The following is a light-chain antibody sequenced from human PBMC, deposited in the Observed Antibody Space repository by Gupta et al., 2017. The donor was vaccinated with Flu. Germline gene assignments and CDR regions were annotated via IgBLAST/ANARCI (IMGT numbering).Light chain of an antibody. V-gene: IGKV1-39*01. CDR2: AAS. CDR1: QSISDY. J-gene: IGKJ1*01. CDR3: FQTYSTLSWT. Sequence: DIQMTQSPSSLSASVGDRVTITCRASQSISDYLNWYQQKPGKAPKLLIYAASVLQGGVPSKFTGSGSGTDFTLTINNLQPEDSAIYYCFQTYSTLSWTFGQGTRVGI.